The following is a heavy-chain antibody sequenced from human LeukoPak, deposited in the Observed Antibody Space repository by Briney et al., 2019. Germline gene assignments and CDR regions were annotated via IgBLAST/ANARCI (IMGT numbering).Heavy chain of an antibody. J-gene: IGHJ4*02. Sequence: SETLSLTCTVSGGSISSYYWSWIRQPPGKGLEWIGYIYYSGSTNYNPSLKSRVTISVDTSKNQFSLKLSSVTAADTAVYYCARHLGIAAAGLDYWGQGTLVTVSS. CDR3: ARHLGIAAAGLDY. V-gene: IGHV4-59*08. CDR1: GGSISSYY. D-gene: IGHD6-13*01. CDR2: IYYSGST.